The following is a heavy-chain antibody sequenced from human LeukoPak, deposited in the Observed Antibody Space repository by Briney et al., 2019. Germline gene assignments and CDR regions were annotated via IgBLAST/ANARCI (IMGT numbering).Heavy chain of an antibody. CDR2: ISYDGSTK. CDR1: GFTFSTFG. D-gene: IGHD6-19*01. J-gene: IGHJ4*02. Sequence: GGSLRLSCAASGFTFSTFGMHWVRLAPGKGLEWVAGISYDGSTKVYVDSVKGRFAISRDNSKNTLYLQMNSLKTEDTAVYYCAKPVTGSGYYFDHWGQGTLVTVSS. V-gene: IGHV3-30*18. CDR3: AKPVTGSGYYFDH.